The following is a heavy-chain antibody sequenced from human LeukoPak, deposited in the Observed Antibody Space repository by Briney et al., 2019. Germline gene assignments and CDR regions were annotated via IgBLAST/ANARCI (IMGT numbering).Heavy chain of an antibody. Sequence: GGSLRLSCAASGFTFSSYSMNWVRQAPGKGLEWVSYISSSSSTIYYADSVKGRFTISRDNAKNSLYLQMNHLRAEDTAVYYCARALQTYYYDSSGYLNRFDPWGQGNLVTVSS. CDR1: GFTFSSYS. CDR3: ARALQTYYYDSSGYLNRFDP. J-gene: IGHJ5*01. CDR2: ISSSSSTI. D-gene: IGHD3-22*01. V-gene: IGHV3-48*01.